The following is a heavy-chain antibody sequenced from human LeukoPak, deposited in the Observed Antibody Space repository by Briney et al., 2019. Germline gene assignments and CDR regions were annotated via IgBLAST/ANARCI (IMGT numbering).Heavy chain of an antibody. J-gene: IGHJ6*02. D-gene: IGHD3-3*02. V-gene: IGHV3-23*01. CDR1: GFTFSSYA. CDR2: ISGSGGST. Sequence: GGSLRLSCAASGFTFSSYAMSWVRQAPGKGLEWVSAISGSGGSTYYADSVKGRFTISSDSSKNTLYLQMNSLRAEDTALYYCAKSVRPGPFYYYYGMDVWGQGTTVTVSS. CDR3: AKSVRPGPFYYYYGMDV.